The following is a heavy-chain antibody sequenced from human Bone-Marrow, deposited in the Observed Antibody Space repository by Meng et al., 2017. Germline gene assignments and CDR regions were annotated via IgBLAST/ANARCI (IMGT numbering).Heavy chain of an antibody. CDR1: GGSISSGDYY. V-gene: IGHV4-30-4*01. D-gene: IGHD2-21*01. CDR3: AREGRSHQVGVSVY. CDR2: IYNSGST. J-gene: IGHJ4*02. Sequence: QVQLQESGPGRGKPSQTLALTGTGAGGSISSGDYYWSWIRQPPGKGLEWIGYIYNSGSTYYNPSLKSRVTISVDTSKNQFSLKLRFVTAADTAVYYCAREGRSHQVGVSVYWGQGNLVTVSS.